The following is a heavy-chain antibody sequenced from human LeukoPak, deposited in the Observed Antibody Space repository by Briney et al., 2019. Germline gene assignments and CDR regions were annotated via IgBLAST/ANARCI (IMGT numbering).Heavy chain of an antibody. CDR2: INPNSGGT. V-gene: IGHV1-2*02. CDR1: GYTFTGYY. J-gene: IGHJ3*02. CDR3: ARDKEYIFHPMGVDAFDI. D-gene: IGHD3-9*01. Sequence: GASVKVSCKASGYTFTGYYMHWVRQAPGQGLEWMGWINPNSGGTNYAQKFQGRVTMTRDTSISTAYMELSRLRSDDTAVYYCARDKEYIFHPMGVDAFDIWGQGTMVTVSS.